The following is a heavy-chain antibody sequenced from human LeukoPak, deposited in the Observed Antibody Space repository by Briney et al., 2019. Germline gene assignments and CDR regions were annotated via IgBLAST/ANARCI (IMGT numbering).Heavy chain of an antibody. Sequence: SETLSLTCTVSGGSISSYYWSWIRQPPGKTLEWIGRMYTSGSTYYNPSLKSRVTMSADTSKNQFSLKLTSVTAADTSVYYCAREGGPGGDYGSIDSWGQGTLVTVSS. J-gene: IGHJ4*02. D-gene: IGHD4-17*01. V-gene: IGHV4-4*07. CDR1: GGSISSYY. CDR3: AREGGPGGDYGSIDS. CDR2: MYTSGST.